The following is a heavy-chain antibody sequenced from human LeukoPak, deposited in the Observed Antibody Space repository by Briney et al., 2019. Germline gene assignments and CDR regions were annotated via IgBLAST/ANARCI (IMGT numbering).Heavy chain of an antibody. CDR1: GFTFSSYA. CDR2: IKSDGITI. Sequence: GGSLRLSCAASGFTFSSYAMHWVRQAPGKGLVWVSRIKSDGITITYADSVKGRFTISRDNAKNTLYLQMNSLRAEDTAVYYCLRDLNWSLDQWGQGTLVTVSS. J-gene: IGHJ4*02. V-gene: IGHV3-74*01. D-gene: IGHD1-20*01. CDR3: LRDLNWSLDQ.